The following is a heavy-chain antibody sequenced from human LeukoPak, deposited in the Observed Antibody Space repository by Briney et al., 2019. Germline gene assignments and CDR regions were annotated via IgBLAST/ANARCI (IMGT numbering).Heavy chain of an antibody. V-gene: IGHV1-18*01. CDR3: ARAKITIFGVVIWAFGY. CDR2: ISAYNGNT. CDR1: GYTFTSYG. J-gene: IGHJ4*02. Sequence: GASVKVSCKASGYTFTSYGISWVRQAPGQGLEWMGWISAYNGNTNYAQKLQGRVTMTTDTSTSTAYMELRSLRSDDTAVYYCARAKITIFGVVIWAFGYWGQGTLVTVSS. D-gene: IGHD3-3*01.